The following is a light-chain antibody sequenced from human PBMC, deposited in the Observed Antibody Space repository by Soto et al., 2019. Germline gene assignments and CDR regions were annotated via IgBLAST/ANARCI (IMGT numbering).Light chain of an antibody. CDR2: DDR. CDR1: NIGGKS. Sequence: SYELTQPPSVSVAPGQTARITCGGNNIGGKSVHWYQQKPGQAPVLVVFDDRDRPSGIPDRFSGSNSGNTATLTISRVEAGDEADYYCQVWDNSDHVIFGGGTKLTVL. J-gene: IGLJ2*01. CDR3: QVWDNSDHVI. V-gene: IGLV3-21*02.